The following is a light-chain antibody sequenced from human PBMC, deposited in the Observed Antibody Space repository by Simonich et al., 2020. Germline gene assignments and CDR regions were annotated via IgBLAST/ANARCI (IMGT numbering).Light chain of an antibody. CDR3: SSYTSSSDWV. Sequence: QSALTQPASVSGSPGQSITISCTGTSSDVGGYNYVSWYQQHPAKAPKLLIYDVSQRPSGVSNRVSGTKSDNTASLTISGLQAEDEADYYCSSYTSSSDWVFGGGTKLTVL. V-gene: IGLV2-14*01. CDR2: DVS. J-gene: IGLJ3*02. CDR1: SSDVGGYNY.